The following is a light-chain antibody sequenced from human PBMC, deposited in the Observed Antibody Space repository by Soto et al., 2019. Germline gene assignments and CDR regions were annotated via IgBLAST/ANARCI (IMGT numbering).Light chain of an antibody. V-gene: IGKV3-15*01. CDR3: QQYNNWPQT. CDR1: QSVSNF. Sequence: EIVLTQSPATLSLSPGERATLTCRASQSVSNFLAWYQQKPGQAPRLLIYDESTRATGIPDRFSGSGSGTDLTLTISGLQSEDFAVYYCQQYNNWPQTCGQGTKVDIK. J-gene: IGKJ1*01. CDR2: DES.